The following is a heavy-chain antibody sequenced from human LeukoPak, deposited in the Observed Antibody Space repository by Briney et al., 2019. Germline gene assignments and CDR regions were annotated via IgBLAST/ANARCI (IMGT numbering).Heavy chain of an antibody. CDR2: IKSKTDGGTT. V-gene: IGHV3-15*01. J-gene: IGHJ4*02. Sequence: PGGSLRLSCAASGFTFSQSWKKWVRQAPGKGLEWVGRIKSKTDGGTTDYAAPVKGRFTISRDDTKHTLYLQMNSLKTEDTAVEQGTTGAGQWLEFYYWGQGTLVTVSS. CDR1: GFTFSQSW. D-gene: IGHD6-19*01. CDR3: TTGAGQWLEFYY.